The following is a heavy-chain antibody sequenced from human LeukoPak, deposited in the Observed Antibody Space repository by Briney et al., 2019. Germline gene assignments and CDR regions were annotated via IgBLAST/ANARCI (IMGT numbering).Heavy chain of an antibody. CDR3: ARVFVWEVVPAAPEAFDI. CDR2: IYYSGST. J-gene: IGHJ3*02. CDR1: GGSTSSSSYY. D-gene: IGHD2-2*01. Sequence: SETLSLTCTVSGGSTSSSSYYWGWIRQPPGKGLEWIGSIYYSGSTYYNPSLKSRVTMSVDTSKNQFSLELSSVTAADTAVYYCARVFVWEVVPAAPEAFDIWGQGTMVTVSS. V-gene: IGHV4-39*07.